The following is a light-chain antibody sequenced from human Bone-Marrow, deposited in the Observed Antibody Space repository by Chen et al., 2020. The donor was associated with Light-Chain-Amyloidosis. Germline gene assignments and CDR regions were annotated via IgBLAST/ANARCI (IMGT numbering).Light chain of an antibody. CDR2: DND. CDR3: GAWDPSLTLYV. Sequence: VLSHPPSVSAAAGQMVTISCSGSSSNVGNNYVSWYQQFPGIAPKLLIYDNDKRLSGIPDRFSASKSGTSATLGITGLQTGDGADYYCGAWDPSLTLYVFGTGTKVTVL. J-gene: IGLJ1*01. V-gene: IGLV1-51*01. CDR1: SSNVGNNY.